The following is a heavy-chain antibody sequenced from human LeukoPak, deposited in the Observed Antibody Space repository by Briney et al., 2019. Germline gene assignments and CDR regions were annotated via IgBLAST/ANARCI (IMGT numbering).Heavy chain of an antibody. D-gene: IGHD3-10*01. CDR1: GGSISSYY. CDR2: IYTSGST. Sequence: SSETLSLTCTVSGGSISSYYWSWIRQPAGKGLEWIGRIYTSGSTNYNPSLKSRVTMSVDTSKNQFSLKLSSVTAADTAVYYCARTEELLWFGEVEAWFDPWGQGTLVTVSS. J-gene: IGHJ5*02. CDR3: ARTEELLWFGEVEAWFDP. V-gene: IGHV4-4*07.